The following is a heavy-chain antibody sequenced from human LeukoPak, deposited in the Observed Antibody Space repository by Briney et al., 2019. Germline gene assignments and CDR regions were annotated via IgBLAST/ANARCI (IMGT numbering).Heavy chain of an antibody. D-gene: IGHD5-18*01. CDR2: ISSSSSYI. V-gene: IGHV3-21*01. Sequence: PGGSLRLSCAASGFTFSSYSMNWVRQAPGKGLEWVSSISSSSSYIYYVDSVKGRFTISRDNAKNSLYLQMNSLRAEDTAVYYCARVSGLAMWAMDYWGQGTLVTVSS. CDR3: ARVSGLAMWAMDY. J-gene: IGHJ4*02. CDR1: GFTFSSYS.